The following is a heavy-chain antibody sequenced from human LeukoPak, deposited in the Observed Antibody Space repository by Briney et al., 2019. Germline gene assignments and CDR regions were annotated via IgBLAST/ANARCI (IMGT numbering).Heavy chain of an antibody. CDR2: INHNGKT. CDR3: ARGWGGFDS. CDR1: GGSFSGYY. D-gene: IGHD3-16*01. V-gene: IGHV4-34*01. Sequence: SETLSLTCGVHGGSFSGYYCNWIRQSPGKGLEWIGHINHNGKTNYNPSLKSRVNISVDTSKNQFSLTLTSLTGAGPAVYFFARGWGGFDSWGQGTLVTASA. J-gene: IGHJ5*01.